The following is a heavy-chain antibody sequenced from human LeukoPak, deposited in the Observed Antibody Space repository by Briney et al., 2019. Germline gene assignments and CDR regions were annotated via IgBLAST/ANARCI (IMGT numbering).Heavy chain of an antibody. CDR2: IIPIFGTA. D-gene: IGHD5/OR15-5a*01. CDR3: ATARDRNSVYSSLDY. Sequence: ASVKVSCKASGGTFSSYAISWVRQAPGQGLEWMGGIIPIFGTANYAQKFQGRVTITTDESTSTAYMELSSLRSDDTAVYYCATARDRNSVYSSLDYWGQGTLVTVSS. CDR1: GGTFSSYA. J-gene: IGHJ4*02. V-gene: IGHV1-69*05.